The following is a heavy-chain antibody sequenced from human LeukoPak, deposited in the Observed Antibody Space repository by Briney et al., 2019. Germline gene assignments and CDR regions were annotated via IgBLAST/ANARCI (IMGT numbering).Heavy chain of an antibody. CDR2: IYTSGST. CDR1: GGSISSYY. V-gene: IGHV4-4*07. J-gene: IGHJ4*02. Sequence: SETLSLTCAVSGGSISSYYWSWIRQPAGKGLEWIGRIYTSGSTNYNPSLKGRVTMSVDTSKNQFSLKLSSVTAADTAVYYCARFGDYGSGSFFDYWGQGTLVTVSS. D-gene: IGHD3-10*01. CDR3: ARFGDYGSGSFFDY.